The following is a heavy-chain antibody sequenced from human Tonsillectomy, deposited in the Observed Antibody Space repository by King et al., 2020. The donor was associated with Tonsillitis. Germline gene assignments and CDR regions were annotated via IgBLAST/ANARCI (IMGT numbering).Heavy chain of an antibody. D-gene: IGHD4-23*01. CDR1: GYTFSNYG. V-gene: IGHV1-18*01. Sequence: QLVQSGAEVKKPGTSVKVSCKASGYTFSNYGVSWVRQAPGQGLQWMGWISTNNGNTNYAQKFQGRVTMTTDTSTSTVYMELRSLRSDDTAVYYCARQAYGGDSDYYYYAMDVWGQGTTVTVSS. CDR2: ISTNNGNT. CDR3: ARQAYGGDSDYYYYAMDV. J-gene: IGHJ6*02.